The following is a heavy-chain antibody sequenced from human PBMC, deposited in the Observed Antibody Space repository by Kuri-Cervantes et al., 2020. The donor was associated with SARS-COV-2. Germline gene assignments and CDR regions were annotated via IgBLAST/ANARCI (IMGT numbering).Heavy chain of an antibody. D-gene: IGHD3-10*01. CDR1: GFTFSDYY. CDR3: ASGFGEGAS. V-gene: IGHV3-11*04. Sequence: GESLKISCAASGFTFSDYYITWIRQAPGKGLEWVSNIGPSGTTKYYADSVKGRFTISRDNAKNSLYLQMSSLRAEDTAVYYCASGFGEGASWGQGTLVTVSS. J-gene: IGHJ4*02. CDR2: IGPSGTTK.